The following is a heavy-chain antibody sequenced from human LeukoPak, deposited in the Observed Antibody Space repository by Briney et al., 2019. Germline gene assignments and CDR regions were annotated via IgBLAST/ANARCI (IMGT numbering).Heavy chain of an antibody. CDR2: ISSSSSTI. D-gene: IGHD1-26*01. CDR3: ARGQVVGATFGMDV. Sequence: PGGSLRLSCAASGFTFSSYSMNWVRQAPGKGLEWVSYISSSSSTIYYADSVKGRFTISRDNAKNSLYLQMNSLRAEDTAVYYCARGQVVGATFGMDVWGKGTTVTVPS. V-gene: IGHV3-48*01. J-gene: IGHJ6*03. CDR1: GFTFSSYS.